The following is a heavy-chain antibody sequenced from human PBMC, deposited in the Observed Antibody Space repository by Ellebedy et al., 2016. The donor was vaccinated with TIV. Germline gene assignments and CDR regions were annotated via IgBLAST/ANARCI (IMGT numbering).Heavy chain of an antibody. D-gene: IGHD3-22*01. CDR1: GFTFSSYW. V-gene: IGHV3-7*01. CDR3: ATDRHYYDRSANYFGGSDY. Sequence: PGGSLRLSCAASGFTFSSYWMTWVRQVPGKGLEWVANINQDGSEKYYVGSVKGRFTISRDNAKNSLFLQMNSLRVEDTAVYYCATDRHYYDRSANYFGGSDYWGQGTLVTVSS. J-gene: IGHJ4*02. CDR2: INQDGSEK.